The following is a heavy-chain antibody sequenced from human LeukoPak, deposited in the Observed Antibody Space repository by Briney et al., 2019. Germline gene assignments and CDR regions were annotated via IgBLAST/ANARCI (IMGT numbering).Heavy chain of an antibody. V-gene: IGHV1-2*02. D-gene: IGHD3-3*01. Sequence: ASVKVSCKASGYTFTSYDINWVRQATGQGLEWMGWMNPNSGGTNYAQKFQGRVTMTRDTSISTAYMELSRLRSDDTAVYYCARSEITIFGVVIIPNWFDPWGQGTLVTVSS. CDR3: ARSEITIFGVVIIPNWFDP. CDR1: GYTFTSYD. CDR2: MNPNSGGT. J-gene: IGHJ5*02.